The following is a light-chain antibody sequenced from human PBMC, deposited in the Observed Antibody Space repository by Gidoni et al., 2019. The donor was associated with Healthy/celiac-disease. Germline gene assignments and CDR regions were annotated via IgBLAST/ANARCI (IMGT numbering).Light chain of an antibody. Sequence: EIVMTQSPATLSLSPGERATLSCRASQSVSSYLAWYQQKPGQAPRRLIYDASNRATGIPARFSGSGSGTDFTLTISSREPEDFAVYYCRQRSNWRVTFGEXTKVEIK. CDR1: QSVSSY. CDR2: DAS. CDR3: RQRSNWRVT. J-gene: IGKJ4*01. V-gene: IGKV3-11*01.